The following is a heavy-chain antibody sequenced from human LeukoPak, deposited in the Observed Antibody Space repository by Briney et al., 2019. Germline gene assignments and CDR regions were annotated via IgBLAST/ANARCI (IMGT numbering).Heavy chain of an antibody. D-gene: IGHD3-3*01. V-gene: IGHV3-21*01. Sequence: KPGGSLRLSCAASGFTFSSYSMNWVRQAPGKGREGVSSISSSSSYIYYADSVKGRFTISRDNAKNSLYLQMNSLRAEDTAVYYCASHTIFGNAYYYYYYMDVWGKGTTVTVSS. CDR1: GFTFSSYS. CDR2: ISSSSSYI. J-gene: IGHJ6*03. CDR3: ASHTIFGNAYYYYYYMDV.